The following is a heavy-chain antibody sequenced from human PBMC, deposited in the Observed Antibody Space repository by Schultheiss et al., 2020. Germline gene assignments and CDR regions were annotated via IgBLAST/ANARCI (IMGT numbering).Heavy chain of an antibody. CDR3: ARDAGFGGMDV. V-gene: IGHV4-59*12. Sequence: SETLSLTCTVSGGSISSYYWSWIRQPPGKGLEWIGEINHSGSTNYNPSLKSRVTISVDTSKNQFSLKLSSVTAADTAVYYCARDAGFGGMDVWGQGTT. CDR2: INHSGST. J-gene: IGHJ6*02. CDR1: GGSISSYY. D-gene: IGHD3-10*01.